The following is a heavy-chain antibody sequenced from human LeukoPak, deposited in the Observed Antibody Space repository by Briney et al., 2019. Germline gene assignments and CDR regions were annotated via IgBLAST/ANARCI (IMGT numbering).Heavy chain of an antibody. CDR1: GYTFTTYD. Sequence: ASVKVSCKASGYTFTTYDINWVRQAAGQGFEWMGWMNPKSGDAGYADKFQGRVAITRDTSINTAYLELSALISDDTAVYYCARGPFGNCGGGPCHFRDIDNWYDPWGQGTLVTVSS. D-gene: IGHD2-21*01. CDR3: ARGPFGNCGGGPCHFRDIDNWYDP. V-gene: IGHV1-8*03. J-gene: IGHJ5*02. CDR2: MNPKSGDA.